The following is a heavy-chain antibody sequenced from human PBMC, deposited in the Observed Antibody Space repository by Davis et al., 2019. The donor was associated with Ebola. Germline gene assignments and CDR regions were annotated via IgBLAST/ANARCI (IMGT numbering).Heavy chain of an antibody. CDR3: TRASGPGDY. Sequence: PGGSLRLSCTASGFTFGDYAMSWVRQAPGKGLEWVGFIRSKAYGGTTEYAASVKGRFTISRDDSKSIAYLQMNSLKTEDTAVYYCTRASGPGDYWGQGTLVTVSS. J-gene: IGHJ4*02. V-gene: IGHV3-49*04. CDR2: IRSKAYGGTT. CDR1: GFTFGDYA. D-gene: IGHD3-10*01.